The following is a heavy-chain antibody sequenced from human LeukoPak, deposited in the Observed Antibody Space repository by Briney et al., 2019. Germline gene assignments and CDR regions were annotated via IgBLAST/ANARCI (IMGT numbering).Heavy chain of an antibody. D-gene: IGHD1-26*01. V-gene: IGHV4-59*01. CDR1: GGSISTYY. J-gene: IGHJ6*03. CDR2: IYYSGST. CDR3: ARVSGSYYGYYYYYYYMDV. Sequence: SETLSLTCIVSGGSISTYYWSWIRQPPGKGLEWIGYIYYSGSTNYNPPLKSRVTISVDTSKNQFSLNLSSVTAADTAVYYCARVSGSYYGYYYYYYYMDVWGTGTTVTVSS.